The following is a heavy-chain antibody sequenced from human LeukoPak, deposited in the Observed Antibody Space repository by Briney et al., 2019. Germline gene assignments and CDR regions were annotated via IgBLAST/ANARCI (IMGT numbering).Heavy chain of an antibody. CDR2: IKGKTDGGTT. J-gene: IGHJ4*02. CDR3: TTIAEAGHYDY. D-gene: IGHD6-19*01. Sequence: NPGGSLRLSCAASGFTFSHAWMSWVRQAPGKGLEWVGRIKGKTDGGTTDYTAPVKGRFTISRDDSKNTLYLQMNSLKTEDTAVYYCTTIAEAGHYDYWGQGTLVTVSS. V-gene: IGHV3-15*01. CDR1: GFTFSHAW.